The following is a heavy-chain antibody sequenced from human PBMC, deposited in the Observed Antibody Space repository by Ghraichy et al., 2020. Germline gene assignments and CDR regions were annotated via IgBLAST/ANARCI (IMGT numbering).Heavy chain of an antibody. CDR2: VSARGST. V-gene: IGHV4-4*07. CDR3: ARVRGDGVYWYVDV. CDR1: GGSISSFY. J-gene: IGHJ2*01. Sequence: SETLSLTCTVSGGSISSFYWSWLRQPAGKGLEWIGRVSARGSTTDNPSLRSRITMSVDTPKNPFSLDLRSVTAADTAVYYCARVRGDGVYWYVDVWGRGTLVTVAS. D-gene: IGHD3-10*01.